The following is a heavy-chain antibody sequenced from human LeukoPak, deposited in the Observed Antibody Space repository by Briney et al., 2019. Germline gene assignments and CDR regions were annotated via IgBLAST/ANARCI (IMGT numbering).Heavy chain of an antibody. D-gene: IGHD6-13*01. CDR2: TYPGDSDT. CDR3: ARAGIAAAGTVLRAFDI. CDR1: GYSFTTYW. Sequence: HGESLKISCKGSGYSFTTYWIGWVRQMPGKGLEWMGITYPGDSDTRYSPSFQGQVTISADKSISTAYLQWSSLKASDTAMYYCARAGIAAAGTVLRAFDIWGQGTMVTVSS. J-gene: IGHJ3*02. V-gene: IGHV5-51*01.